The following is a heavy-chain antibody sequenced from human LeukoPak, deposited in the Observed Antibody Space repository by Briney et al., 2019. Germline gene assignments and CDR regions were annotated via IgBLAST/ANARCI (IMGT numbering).Heavy chain of an antibody. J-gene: IGHJ4*02. CDR2: IGGGGITT. D-gene: IGHD3-22*01. Sequence: GGSLRLSCTTSGFTFNNYAMGWFRQALGKGLDWFSAIGGGGITTYYADSVKGRFTISRDNSKGTLYLQMDSLRAEDTAVYYCAKGSGGYRPYYFDYWGQGTLVAVSS. CDR3: AKGSGGYRPYYFDY. V-gene: IGHV3-23*01. CDR1: GFTFNNYA.